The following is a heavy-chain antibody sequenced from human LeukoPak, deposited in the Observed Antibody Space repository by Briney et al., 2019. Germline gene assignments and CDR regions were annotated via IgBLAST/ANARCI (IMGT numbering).Heavy chain of an antibody. CDR2: IKRKTDGGTT. CDR3: TTDVARSWYYCGMDV. CDR1: GFTFSNAW. Sequence: GGSLRLSCAASGFTFSNAWMSWVRQAPGKGLEGVGRIKRKTDGGTTDYAAPVKGRFTISRDDSKNTLYLQMNSLKTEDTAVYYCTTDVARSWYYCGMDVWGKGTTVTVSS. V-gene: IGHV3-15*01. D-gene: IGHD1-26*01. J-gene: IGHJ6*04.